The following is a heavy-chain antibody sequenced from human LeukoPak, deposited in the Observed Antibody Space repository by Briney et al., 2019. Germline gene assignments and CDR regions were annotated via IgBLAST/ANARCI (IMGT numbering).Heavy chain of an antibody. CDR1: GFTFSSYA. CDR3: ARDWSSKYPYYYGMDV. J-gene: IGHJ6*02. CDR2: MSYDGSNK. D-gene: IGHD4-11*01. Sequence: GGSLRLSCAASGFTFSSYAMHWVRQAPGKGLEWVTVMSYDGSNKYYADSVKGRFTISRDNSKNTLYLQMNSLRAEDTAVYYCARDWSSKYPYYYGMDVWGQGTTVTVSS. V-gene: IGHV3-30-3*01.